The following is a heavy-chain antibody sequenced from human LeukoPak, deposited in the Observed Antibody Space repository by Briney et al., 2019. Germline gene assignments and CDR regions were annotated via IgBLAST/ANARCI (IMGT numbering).Heavy chain of an antibody. D-gene: IGHD6-19*01. CDR2: MNPKSGNT. Sequence: ASVKVSCKASGYTFNRFGFSWVRQVTGQGLEWMGWMNPKSGNTGYAQKFQGRVTITRNTSISTAYMEVSSLRYEDTAVYYCARRAVDNSYYYYMDVWGKGTTVTVSS. CDR1: GYTFNRFG. CDR3: ARRAVDNSYYYYMDV. J-gene: IGHJ6*03. V-gene: IGHV1-8*03.